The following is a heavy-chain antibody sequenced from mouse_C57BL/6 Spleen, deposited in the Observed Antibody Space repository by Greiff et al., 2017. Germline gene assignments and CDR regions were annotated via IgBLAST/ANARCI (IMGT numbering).Heavy chain of an antibody. D-gene: IGHD1-1*01. V-gene: IGHV1-72*01. CDR2: IAPNSGGT. CDR3: AREGYYGSSYGDDY. Sequence: QVQLQQPGAELVKPGASVKLSCKASGYTFTSYWMHWVKQRPGRGLEWIGRIAPNSGGTKYNEKFKSKATLTVDKPSSTAYMQLSSLTSEDSAVYYCAREGYYGSSYGDDYWGQGTTLTVSS. J-gene: IGHJ2*01. CDR1: GYTFTSYW.